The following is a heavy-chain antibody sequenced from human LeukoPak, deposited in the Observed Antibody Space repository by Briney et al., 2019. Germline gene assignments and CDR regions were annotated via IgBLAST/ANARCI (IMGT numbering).Heavy chain of an antibody. J-gene: IGHJ4*01. V-gene: IGHV3-7*01. CDR3: XXXXXXXXXXXXXXDY. Sequence: YXXSXVRQAPGXGLXWVANIKKDGSEKYYXXSVKGRFTIFRXXAXXSLYLQMNSLRAEDTAVYYXXXXXXXXXXXXXXXDYWXXXXXXTVSS. CDR1: YX. CDR2: IKKDGSEK.